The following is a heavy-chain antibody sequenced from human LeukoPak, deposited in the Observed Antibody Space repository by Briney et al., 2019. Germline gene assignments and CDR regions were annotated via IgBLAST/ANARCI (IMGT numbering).Heavy chain of an antibody. V-gene: IGHV3-23*01. CDR3: AKDLGYCSSTSCYTPPDY. J-gene: IGHJ4*02. CDR1: GFTFSSYA. D-gene: IGHD2-2*02. Sequence: GGSLRLSCAASGFTFSSYAMSWVRQAPGEGLEGVSAISGSGGSTYYADSVKGRFTISRDNSKNTLYLQMHSLRAEDTAVYYCAKDLGYCSSTSCYTPPDYWGQGTLVTVSS. CDR2: ISGSGGST.